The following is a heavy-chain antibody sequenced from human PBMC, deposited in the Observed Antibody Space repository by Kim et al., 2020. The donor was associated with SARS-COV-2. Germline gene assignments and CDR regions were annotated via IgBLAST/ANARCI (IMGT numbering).Heavy chain of an antibody. J-gene: IGHJ4*02. V-gene: IGHV3-33*01. CDR2: IWYDGSNK. Sequence: GGSLRLSCAASGFTFSSYGMHWVRQAPGKGLEWVAVIWYDGSNKYYADSVKGRFTISRDNSKNTLYLQMNSLRAEDTAVYYCARDKLRFLEWFDYYFDYWGQGTLVTVSS. D-gene: IGHD3-3*01. CDR3: ARDKLRFLEWFDYYFDY. CDR1: GFTFSSYG.